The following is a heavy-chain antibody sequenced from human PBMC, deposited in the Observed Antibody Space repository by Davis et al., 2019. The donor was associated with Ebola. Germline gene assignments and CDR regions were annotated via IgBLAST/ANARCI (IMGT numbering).Heavy chain of an antibody. D-gene: IGHD4-17*01. CDR3: ARDGYGEGAFDI. CDR2: IYYSGST. Sequence: SETLSLTCTVSGGSISSSSYYWGWIRQPPGKGLEWIGSIYYSGSTYYNPSLKSRVTISVDTSKNQFSLKLSSVTAADTAVYYCARDGYGEGAFDIWGQGTMVTVSS. V-gene: IGHV4-39*07. CDR1: GGSISSSSYY. J-gene: IGHJ3*02.